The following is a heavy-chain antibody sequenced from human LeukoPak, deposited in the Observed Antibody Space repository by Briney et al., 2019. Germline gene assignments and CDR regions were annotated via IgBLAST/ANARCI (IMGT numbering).Heavy chain of an antibody. Sequence: PSETLSLTCTVSGGSISSYYWSWIRQPPGKGLEWIGYIYYSGSTNYNPFLKSRVTISVDTSKNQFSLKLSSVTAADTAVYYCARDGAVAGTFDYWGQGTLVTVSS. CDR1: GGSISSYY. V-gene: IGHV4-59*01. D-gene: IGHD6-19*01. CDR3: ARDGAVAGTFDY. CDR2: IYYSGST. J-gene: IGHJ4*02.